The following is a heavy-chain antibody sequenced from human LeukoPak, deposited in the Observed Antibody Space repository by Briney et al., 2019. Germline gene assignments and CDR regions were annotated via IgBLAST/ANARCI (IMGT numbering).Heavy chain of an antibody. CDR3: ARGPPESNSSDY. D-gene: IGHD6-13*01. CDR1: GYTFTSYD. V-gene: IGHV1-8*01. Sequence: ASVKLSCKASGYTFTSYDIYWVRQPTGPGLEWMGWMKPNSSDTGYAQKYQGRITMTRNTTISTAYMELSSLRSEDPAEYYCARGPPESNSSDYWGQGTLVTVSS. CDR2: MKPNSSDT. J-gene: IGHJ4*02.